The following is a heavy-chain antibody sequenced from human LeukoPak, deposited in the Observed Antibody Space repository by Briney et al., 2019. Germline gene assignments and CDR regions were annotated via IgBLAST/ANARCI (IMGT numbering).Heavy chain of an antibody. CDR3: ARGQLEPSRWFDY. CDR1: GFTFSTYW. D-gene: IGHD1-1*01. J-gene: IGHJ4*02. V-gene: IGHV3-74*01. CDR2: MNNDGSIR. Sequence: QAGGSLRLSCAASGFTFSTYWMHWVRQAPGKGLVWVSRMNNDGSIRDYADSVKGRFTISRDNAKNTLYLQMNSLRVEDTAVYYCARGQLEPSRWFDYWGQGTLVTVSS.